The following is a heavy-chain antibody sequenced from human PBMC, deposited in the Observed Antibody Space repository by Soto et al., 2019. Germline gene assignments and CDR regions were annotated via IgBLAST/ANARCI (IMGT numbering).Heavy chain of an antibody. CDR2: IIPIFGTA. CDR3: ARDTSGPDTAQPNYYYYYGMDV. Sequence: ASVKVSCKASGGTFSSYAISWVRQAPGQGLEWKGRIIPIFGTANYAQKFQGRVTITADESTSTAYMELSSLRSEDTAVYYCARDTSGPDTAQPNYYYYYGMDVWGQGTTVTVSS. CDR1: GGTFSSYA. J-gene: IGHJ6*02. V-gene: IGHV1-69*13. D-gene: IGHD5-18*01.